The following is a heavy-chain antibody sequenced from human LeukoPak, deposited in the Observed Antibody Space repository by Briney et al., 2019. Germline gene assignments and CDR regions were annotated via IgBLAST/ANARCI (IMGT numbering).Heavy chain of an antibody. D-gene: IGHD1-1*01. Sequence: PSETLSLTCAVYGGSFSGYYWSWIRQPPGKGLEWIGEINHSGSTNYNPSLKSRVTISVDTSKNQFSLKLSSVTAADTAVYYCARRQRRGYFDYWGQGTLVTVSS. J-gene: IGHJ4*02. CDR2: INHSGST. CDR1: GGSFSGYY. CDR3: ARRQRRGYFDY. V-gene: IGHV4-34*01.